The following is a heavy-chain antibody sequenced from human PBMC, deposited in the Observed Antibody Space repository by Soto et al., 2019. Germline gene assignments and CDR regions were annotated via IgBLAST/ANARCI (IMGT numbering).Heavy chain of an antibody. D-gene: IGHD2-2*01. Sequence: QVQLQQWGAGLLKPSETLSLTCAVYGGSFSGYYWSWIRQPPGKGLEWIGEINHSGSTNYNPSLKSRVTLSVEPSKNQFSLKLSSVTAADTAVYYCASRYCSSTSCPDYWGQGTLVTVSS. CDR1: GGSFSGYY. V-gene: IGHV4-34*01. CDR2: INHSGST. CDR3: ASRYCSSTSCPDY. J-gene: IGHJ4*02.